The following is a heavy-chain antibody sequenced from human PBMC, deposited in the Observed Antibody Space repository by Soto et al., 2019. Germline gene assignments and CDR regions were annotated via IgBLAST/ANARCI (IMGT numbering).Heavy chain of an antibody. D-gene: IGHD2-2*01. V-gene: IGHV3-21*01. CDR1: GYTFTNND. J-gene: IGHJ4*02. Sequence: SCKASGYTFTNNDVSWVRQATGQGLEWVSSISSSSSYIYYADSVKGRFTISRDNAKNSLYLQMNSLRAEDTAVYYCAREGLGYCSSTSCFGNDYWGQGTLVTVSS. CDR2: ISSSSSYI. CDR3: AREGLGYCSSTSCFGNDY.